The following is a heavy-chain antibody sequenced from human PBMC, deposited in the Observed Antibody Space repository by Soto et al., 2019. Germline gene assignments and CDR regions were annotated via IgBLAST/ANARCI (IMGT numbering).Heavy chain of an antibody. CDR2: LYYSGST. V-gene: IGHV4-59*02. J-gene: IGHJ4*02. Sequence: QVQLQESGPGLVRPSETLSLTCAVSGGSVSGFYWSWVRQPPGKGLEWIGCLYYSGSTNYSPSLMSRVTISQDTSNNQLSLKVNSVTAADTAVYYCASGIAGATTPFDHWGQGTLVTVS. CDR1: GGSVSGFY. CDR3: ASGIAGATTPFDH. D-gene: IGHD1-26*01.